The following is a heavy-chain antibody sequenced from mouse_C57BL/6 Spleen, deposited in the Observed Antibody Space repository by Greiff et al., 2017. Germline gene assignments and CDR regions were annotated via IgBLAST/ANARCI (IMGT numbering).Heavy chain of an antibody. J-gene: IGHJ3*01. CDR3: VPTTAAY. V-gene: IGHV10-1*01. Sequence: VQLKESGGGLVQPKGSLKLSCAASGFSFNTYAMNWVRQAPGKGLEWVARIRSKSNNYATYYADSMKDRFTISRDDSESMLYLQMNNLKTEDTAMYYCVPTTAAYWGQGTLVTVSA. CDR1: GFSFNTYA. D-gene: IGHD1-2*01. CDR2: IRSKSNNYAT.